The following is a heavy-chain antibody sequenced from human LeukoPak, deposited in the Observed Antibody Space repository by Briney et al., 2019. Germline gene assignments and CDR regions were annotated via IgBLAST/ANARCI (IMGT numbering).Heavy chain of an antibody. CDR1: GLSFSRYW. CDR3: AREGSDSLGFDY. D-gene: IGHD3-10*01. Sequence: GGSLRLSCAASGLSFSRYWMNWVRQTPGKGLVWVSRISSDGRTASHAGSVKGRFTISRDNAKNTLYLQMNSLRAEDTGVYYCAREGSDSLGFDYWGQGTLVTVSS. J-gene: IGHJ4*02. V-gene: IGHV3-74*01. CDR2: ISSDGRTA.